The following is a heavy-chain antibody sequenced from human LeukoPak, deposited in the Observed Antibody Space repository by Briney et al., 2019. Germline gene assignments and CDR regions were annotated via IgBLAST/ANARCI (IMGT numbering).Heavy chain of an antibody. CDR1: GYTFTSYY. D-gene: IGHD3-22*01. V-gene: IGHV1-46*01. CDR2: INPSGGST. CDR3: ARVVTMTPPNWYFDL. J-gene: IGHJ2*01. Sequence: ASVKVSCKASGYTFTSYYMHWVGQAAGQGLEWMGVINPSGGSTSYAQKFQDRVTRTRDTSTSTVYMELSSLRSEDTAVYYCARVVTMTPPNWYFDLWGRGTLVTVSS.